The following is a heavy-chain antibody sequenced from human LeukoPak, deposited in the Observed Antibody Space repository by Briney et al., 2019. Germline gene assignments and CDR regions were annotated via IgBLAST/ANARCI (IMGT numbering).Heavy chain of an antibody. CDR2: IYHTGST. V-gene: IGHV4-4*02. CDR1: DGSISSDNW. Sequence: SGTLFLTCAVSDGSISSDNWWSWVRQPPGKALEGIGEIYHTGSTDYNPSLKSRVTISVDKSKNHFSLDLSTVTAADTAVYYCARNSMLRGLRLHFDCWGQGTLVIVSS. J-gene: IGHJ4*02. D-gene: IGHD3-10*01. CDR3: ARNSMLRGLRLHFDC.